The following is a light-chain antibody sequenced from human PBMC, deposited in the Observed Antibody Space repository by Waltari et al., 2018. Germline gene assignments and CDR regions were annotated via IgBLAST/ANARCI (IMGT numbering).Light chain of an antibody. J-gene: IGKJ4*01. CDR2: DTS. CDR3: QQGSILPLT. CDR1: ESVYKY. V-gene: IGKV3-11*01. Sequence: EVVLTQSPVTLSWSAGERASLSCRASESVYKYLAWYQQRPGQPPRLLIDDTSNRAAGVPGRFSGSGYGTDFTLTITSLEAEDFAVYFCQQGSILPLTFGGGTRVEIK.